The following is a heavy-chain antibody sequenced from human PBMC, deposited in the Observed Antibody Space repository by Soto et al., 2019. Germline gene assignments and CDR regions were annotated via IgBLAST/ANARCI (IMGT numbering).Heavy chain of an antibody. D-gene: IGHD1-1*01. CDR1: GGSISSSNW. Sequence: SETLSLTCAVSGGSISSSNWWSWVRQPPGKGLEWIGEIYHSGSTNYNPSLKSRVTISVDKSKNQFSLKLSSVTAADTAVYYCARDHMKDNWNDGYYYGMDVWGQGTTVTVSS. CDR2: IYHSGST. V-gene: IGHV4-4*02. CDR3: ARDHMKDNWNDGYYYGMDV. J-gene: IGHJ6*02.